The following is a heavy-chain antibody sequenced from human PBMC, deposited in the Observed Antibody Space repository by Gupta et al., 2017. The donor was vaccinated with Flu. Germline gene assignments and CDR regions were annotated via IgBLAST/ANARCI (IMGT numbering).Heavy chain of an antibody. V-gene: IGHV4-39*01. CDR1: GGSISSSNYY. Sequence: QLQVQESGPGLVKPSETLSLTCTVSGGSISSSNYYWGWIRQPPGKGLEWIASIHSIGTTFYNPSLTSRITISVDASRNQFSLRLTSVSTADTGLYYCARHLLTTFGGVTWFDPWGQGTLVTVSS. CDR3: ARHLLTTFGGVTWFDP. J-gene: IGHJ5*02. CDR2: IHSIGTT. D-gene: IGHD3-3*01.